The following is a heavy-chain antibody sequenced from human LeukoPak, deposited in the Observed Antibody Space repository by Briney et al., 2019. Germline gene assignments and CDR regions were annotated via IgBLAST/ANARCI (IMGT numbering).Heavy chain of an antibody. D-gene: IGHD3-10*01. CDR3: ATGNGSGSDGTRWFDL. J-gene: IGHJ5*02. V-gene: IGHV4-59*12. CDR1: GGSISSYY. CDR2: IYYSGST. Sequence: SETLSLTCAVSGGSISSYYGSWIRQPPGKGLEWGVYIYYSGSTNYNPSLKSRVTISVDTSKNQFSLKLSSVTAADTAVYYCATGNGSGSDGTRWFDLWGQGTLVTVSS.